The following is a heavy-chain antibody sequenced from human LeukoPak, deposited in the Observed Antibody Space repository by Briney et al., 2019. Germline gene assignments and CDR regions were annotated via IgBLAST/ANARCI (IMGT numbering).Heavy chain of an antibody. CDR1: GDTFVGYY. CDR2: IDPYTRTT. Sequence: ASVNVSCKASGDTFVGYYLHWVRQAPGQGLEWMAWIDPYTRTTHYAQKFQGRITVTRDTSISTTYMELSWLTSDDTALYYCARGYSASEHWGQGTLVTVSS. CDR3: ARGYSASEH. V-gene: IGHV1-2*02. D-gene: IGHD5-12*01. J-gene: IGHJ1*01.